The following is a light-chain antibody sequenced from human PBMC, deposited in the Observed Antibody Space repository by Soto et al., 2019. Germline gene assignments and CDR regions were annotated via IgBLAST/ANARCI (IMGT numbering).Light chain of an antibody. CDR2: VNSDGSH. J-gene: IGLJ2*01. Sequence: QSALTQSPSASASLGASVKLTCTLSSGHSSYAIAWHQQQPEKGPRYLMKVNSDGSHRKGDGIPDRFSGSSSGAERYLTISSLQSEDEADYYCQAWGSAIVVFGGGTKLTVL. CDR1: SGHSSYA. V-gene: IGLV4-69*01. CDR3: QAWGSAIVV.